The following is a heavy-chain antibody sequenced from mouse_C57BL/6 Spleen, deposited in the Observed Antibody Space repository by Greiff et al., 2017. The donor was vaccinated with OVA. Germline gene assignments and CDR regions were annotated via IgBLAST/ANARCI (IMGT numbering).Heavy chain of an antibody. V-gene: IGHV5-17*01. CDR1: GFTFSDYG. J-gene: IGHJ4*01. CDR3: ARIPAYAMDY. D-gene: IGHD1-2*01. CDR2: ISSGSSTI. Sequence: EVKLMESGGGLVKPGGSLKLSCAASGFTFSDYGMHWVRQAPEKGLEWVAYISSGSSTIYYADTVKGRFTISRDNAKNTLFLQMTSLRSEDTAMYYCARIPAYAMDYWGQGTSVTVSS.